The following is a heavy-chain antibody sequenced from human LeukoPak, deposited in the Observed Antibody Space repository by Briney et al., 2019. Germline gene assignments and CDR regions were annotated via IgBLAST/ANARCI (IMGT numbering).Heavy chain of an antibody. CDR1: GVSISSSSYY. CDR2: IYYSGST. D-gene: IGHD6-13*01. V-gene: IGHV4-39*07. CDR3: ARLAAAGSGWDYGMDV. J-gene: IGHJ6*02. Sequence: SETLSLTCTVSGVSISSSSYYWGWIRQPPGKGLEWIGSIYYSGSTYYNPSLKSRVTISVDTSKNQFSLKLSSVTAADTAVYYCARLAAAGSGWDYGMDVWGQGTTVTVSS.